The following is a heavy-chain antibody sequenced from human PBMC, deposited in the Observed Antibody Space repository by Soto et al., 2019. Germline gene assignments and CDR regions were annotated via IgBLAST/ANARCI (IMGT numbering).Heavy chain of an antibody. CDR2: ILYDGSDK. V-gene: IGHV3-30*18. D-gene: IGHD3-10*01. J-gene: IGHJ4*02. CDR3: AKAGGGFGDFVHH. Sequence: PGGSPRLSCAASGFTFSSYGMHWVRQAPGKGLEWVTGILYDGSDKYYADSVKGRFTISRENSKNTLYLQMNSLRTEDSAVYYCAKAGGGFGDFVHHWGQGTPVTVSS. CDR1: GFTFSSYG.